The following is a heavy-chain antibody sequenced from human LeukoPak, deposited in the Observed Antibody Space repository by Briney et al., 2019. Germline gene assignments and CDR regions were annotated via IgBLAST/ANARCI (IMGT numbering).Heavy chain of an antibody. J-gene: IGHJ3*01. Sequence: GGSLRLACDASGFTFSSYSMNWVRQAPGKGLEWISYIRSSTTTIYYADSVKGRFTISTDNAKISLYLQMSSLRDEDTAVYYCARDAQWAFDFWGQGTMVTVSS. CDR3: ARDAQWAFDF. D-gene: IGHD6-19*01. CDR1: GFTFSSYS. V-gene: IGHV3-48*02. CDR2: IRSSTTTI.